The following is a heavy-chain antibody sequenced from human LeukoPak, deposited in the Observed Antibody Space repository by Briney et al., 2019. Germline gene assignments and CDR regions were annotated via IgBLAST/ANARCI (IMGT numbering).Heavy chain of an antibody. CDR2: ISAYNGNT. Sequence: ASVKVSCKASGYTFTSYGISWVRQAPGQGLEWMGWISAYNGNTNYAQKLQGRVTMTTDTSTSTAYMGLRSLRSDDTAVYYCARDIILGDDFWSGYPNWFDPWGQGTLVTVSS. CDR1: GYTFTSYG. V-gene: IGHV1-18*01. CDR3: ARDIILGDDFWSGYPNWFDP. D-gene: IGHD3-3*01. J-gene: IGHJ5*02.